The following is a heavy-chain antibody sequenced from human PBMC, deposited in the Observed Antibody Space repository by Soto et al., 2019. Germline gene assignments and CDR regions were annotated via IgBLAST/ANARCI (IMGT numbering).Heavy chain of an antibody. D-gene: IGHD4-17*01. Sequence: PSVKVSCKSSGYTFTSYAMHRVRQAPGQRHEWMGWINVGNGDTKYSQKFQGRVTITRDTSASTAYMELSSLRSEDTAVYYCARAYGDYGFDYWGQGNLVTVSS. J-gene: IGHJ4*02. CDR1: GYTFTSYA. CDR2: INVGNGDT. CDR3: ARAYGDYGFDY. V-gene: IGHV1-3*01.